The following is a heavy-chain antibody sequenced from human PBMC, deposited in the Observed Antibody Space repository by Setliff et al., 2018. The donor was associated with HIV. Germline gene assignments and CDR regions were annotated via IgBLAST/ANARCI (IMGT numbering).Heavy chain of an antibody. V-gene: IGHV4-4*07. Sequence: ETLSLTCTSSGDSISGYYWSWIRQPAGKGLEWIGRMHTSGNTNYNPSLKSRVTMSVDTSKNQFSLRLSSVTAADTAVYYCARDQKGYSYGYFDSWGQGTLVTVSS. CDR2: MHTSGNT. J-gene: IGHJ4*02. CDR3: ARDQKGYSYGYFDS. D-gene: IGHD5-18*01. CDR1: GDSISGYY.